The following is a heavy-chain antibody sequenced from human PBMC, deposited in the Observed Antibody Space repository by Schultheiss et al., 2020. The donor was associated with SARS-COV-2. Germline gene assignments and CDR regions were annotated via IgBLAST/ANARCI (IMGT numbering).Heavy chain of an antibody. CDR1: GFTFSSYW. V-gene: IGHV3-74*01. Sequence: GGSLRLSCAASGFTFSSYWMQWVRQAPGKGLVWVSRINSDGSSTSYADSVKGRFTISRDNAKNTLYLQMNSLRAEDTALYYCAKDTSSGWSNWFDPWGQGTLVTVSS. CDR3: AKDTSSGWSNWFDP. CDR2: INSDGSST. J-gene: IGHJ5*02. D-gene: IGHD6-19*01.